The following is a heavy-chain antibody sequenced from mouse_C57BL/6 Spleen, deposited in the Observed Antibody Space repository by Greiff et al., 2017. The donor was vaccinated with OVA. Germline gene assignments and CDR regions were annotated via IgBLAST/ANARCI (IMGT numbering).Heavy chain of an antibody. CDR1: GYTFTNYS. J-gene: IGHJ4*01. V-gene: IGHV1-19*01. CDR2: INPCSGGT. CDR3: ARRGSDYAMDY. Sequence: VQLQQSGAVLVKPGASVKMSCKASGYTFTNYSMNWVKQRHGQGLEWIGDINPCSGGTSYNQKFKGKATLTVDKSSSTAYMELSSLTSEDAAVYYGARRGSDYAMDYWGQGTSVTVSS.